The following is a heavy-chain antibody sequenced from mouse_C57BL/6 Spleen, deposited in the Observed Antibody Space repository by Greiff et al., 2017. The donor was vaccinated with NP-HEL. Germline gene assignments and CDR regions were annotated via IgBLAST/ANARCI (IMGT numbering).Heavy chain of an antibody. CDR2: IDPETGGT. CDR3: TSPAY. CDR1: GYTFTDYE. V-gene: IGHV1-15*01. Sequence: QVQLKESGAELVRPGASVTLSCKASGYTFTDYEMHWVKQTPVHGLEWIGAIDPETGGTAYNQKFKGKAILTADKSSSTAYMELRSLTSEDSAVYYCTSPAYWGQGTLVTVSA. J-gene: IGHJ3*01.